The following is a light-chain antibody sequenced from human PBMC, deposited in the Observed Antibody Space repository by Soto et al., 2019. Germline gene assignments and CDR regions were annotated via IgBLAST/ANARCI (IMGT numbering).Light chain of an antibody. V-gene: IGKV3-20*01. CDR1: QSVSSSY. Sequence: EIVLTQSPDTLSLSPGERATLSCRASQSVSSSYLAWYQQKPGQAPRLLIYGESSRATGIPDRFTGSGSGTDFTLTISRLEPEDFAFYYCQQYGSSEYTFGQGTKLEI. CDR2: GES. CDR3: QQYGSSEYT. J-gene: IGKJ2*01.